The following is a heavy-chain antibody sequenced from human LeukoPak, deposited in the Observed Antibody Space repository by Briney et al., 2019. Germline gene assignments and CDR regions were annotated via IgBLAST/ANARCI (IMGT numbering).Heavy chain of an antibody. Sequence: ASVKVSCKASGYTFTSYYMHWVRQAPGQGLEWMGIINPSGGSTSYAQKFQGRVTMTRDTSTSTVYMELSSLSSDDTAVYYCARAQNYYDSNGEYYFDYWGQGTLVTVSS. CDR3: ARAQNYYDSNGEYYFDY. CDR2: INPSGGST. V-gene: IGHV1-46*01. J-gene: IGHJ4*02. D-gene: IGHD3-22*01. CDR1: GYTFTSYY.